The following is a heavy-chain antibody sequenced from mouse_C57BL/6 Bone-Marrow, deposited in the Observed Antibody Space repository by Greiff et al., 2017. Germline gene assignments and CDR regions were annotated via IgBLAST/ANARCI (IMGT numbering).Heavy chain of an antibody. V-gene: IGHV1-26*01. CDR2: INPNNGGT. CDR3: ARGGYGLYAMDY. Sequence: EVQLQQSGPELVKPGASVKISCKASGYTFTDYYMNWVKQSHGKSLEWIGDINPNNGGTSYNQKFKGKATLTVDKSSSTAYMELRSLTSEDSAVYYCARGGYGLYAMDYWGQGTSVTVSS. CDR1: GYTFTDYY. D-gene: IGHD1-1*02. J-gene: IGHJ4*01.